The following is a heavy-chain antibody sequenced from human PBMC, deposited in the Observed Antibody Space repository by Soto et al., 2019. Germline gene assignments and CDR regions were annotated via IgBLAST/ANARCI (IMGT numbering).Heavy chain of an antibody. CDR2: ISGSGGST. D-gene: IGHD2-15*01. V-gene: IGHV3-23*01. CDR1: GFTFSSYA. J-gene: IGHJ6*02. Sequence: GGSLRLSCAASGFTFSSYAMSWVRQAPGKGLEWVSAISGSGGSTYYADSVKGRFTISRDNSKNTLYLQMNSLRAEDTAVYYCAKGTRYCSGGSCYSGYGMDVWGQGTTVTVSS. CDR3: AKGTRYCSGGSCYSGYGMDV.